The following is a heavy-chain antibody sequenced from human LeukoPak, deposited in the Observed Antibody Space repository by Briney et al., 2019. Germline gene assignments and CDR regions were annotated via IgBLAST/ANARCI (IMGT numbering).Heavy chain of an antibody. CDR2: ISSSSSTI. D-gene: IGHD2-2*02. Sequence: GGSLRLSCAASGFTFSSYSMNWVRQAPGKGLEWVSYISSSSSTIYYADSVKGRFAISRDNAKNSLYLQMNSLRAEDTAVYYCARDQVPAAIGGYYFDYWGQGTLVTVSS. CDR3: ARDQVPAAIGGYYFDY. V-gene: IGHV3-48*01. J-gene: IGHJ4*02. CDR1: GFTFSSYS.